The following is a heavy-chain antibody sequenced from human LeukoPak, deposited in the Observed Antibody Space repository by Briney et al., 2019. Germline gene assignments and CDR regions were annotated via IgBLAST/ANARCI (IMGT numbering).Heavy chain of an antibody. D-gene: IGHD4-17*01. CDR3: AKSGNGDYVGGLDY. J-gene: IGHJ4*02. V-gene: IGHV3-30*18. Sequence: GRSLRLSCSASGFTFRSYGMHWVRQAPGKGLEWLAVIAYDGAAKYYADSVKGRITISRDNSKNTLFLQMNNLRAEDTAVYYCAKSGNGDYVGGLDYWGQGTLVTVSS. CDR2: IAYDGAAK. CDR1: GFTFRSYG.